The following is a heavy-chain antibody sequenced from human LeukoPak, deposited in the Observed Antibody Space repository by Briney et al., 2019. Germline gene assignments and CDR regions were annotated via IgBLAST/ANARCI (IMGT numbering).Heavy chain of an antibody. CDR3: ARASDNYYYYYMDV. CDR1: GFSFSSYS. J-gene: IGHJ6*03. V-gene: IGHV3-21*05. Sequence: GGSLRLSCAASGFSFSSYSMNWARQSPGKGLEWDSYISSSSSYIYYADSVKGRFTVSRDNAKNSLYLQMNSLRAKDTAVYYCARASDNYYYYYMDVWGKGTTVTISS. CDR2: ISSSSSYI. D-gene: IGHD2-15*01.